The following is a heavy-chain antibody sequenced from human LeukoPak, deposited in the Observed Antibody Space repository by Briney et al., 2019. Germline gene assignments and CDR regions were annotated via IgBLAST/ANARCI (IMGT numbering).Heavy chain of an antibody. CDR3: AKSLYDFWSGYYFDY. CDR2: IRSKAYGGTT. D-gene: IGHD3-3*01. Sequence: GGSLRLSCTASGFTFGDYAMSWVRQAPGKGLEWVGFIRSKAYGGTTEYAASVKGRFTISRDDPKSIAYLQMNSLRAEDTAVYYCAKSLYDFWSGYYFDYWGQGTLVTVSS. V-gene: IGHV3-49*04. J-gene: IGHJ4*02. CDR1: GFTFGDYA.